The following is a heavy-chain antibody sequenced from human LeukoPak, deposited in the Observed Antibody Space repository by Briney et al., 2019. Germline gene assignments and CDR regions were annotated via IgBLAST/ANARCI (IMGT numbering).Heavy chain of an antibody. CDR3: ARDGLLLWRSVDYYGMDV. D-gene: IGHD3-10*01. CDR2: IIPIFGTA. CDR1: GGTFSSYA. Sequence: ASVKVSCKASGGTFSSYAISWVRQAPGQGLEWMGGIIPIFGTANYAQKFQGRVTITADESTSTAYMELSSLRSEDTAVYYCARDGLLLWRSVDYYGMDVWGQGTTVTVS. V-gene: IGHV1-69*13. J-gene: IGHJ6*02.